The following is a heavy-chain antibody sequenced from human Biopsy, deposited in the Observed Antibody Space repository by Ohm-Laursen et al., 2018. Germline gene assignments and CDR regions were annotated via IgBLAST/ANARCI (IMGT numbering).Heavy chain of an antibody. CDR3: ARFPLGAYDDSGSYRAVEHWYFDL. D-gene: IGHD3-22*01. Sequence: SVKVSCKASGGTFTNHAVGWVRQAPGQGLEWVGSSIPLFNTANYADKFQGRVTLTADKSTTTAYMGLSSLRSEDTAIYYCARFPLGAYDDSGSYRAVEHWYFDLWGRGTLVTVSS. CDR2: SIPLFNTA. CDR1: GGTFTNHA. V-gene: IGHV1-69*06. J-gene: IGHJ2*01.